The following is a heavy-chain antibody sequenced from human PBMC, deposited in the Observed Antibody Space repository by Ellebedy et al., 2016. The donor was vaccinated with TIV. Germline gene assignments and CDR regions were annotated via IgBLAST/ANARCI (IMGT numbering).Heavy chain of an antibody. CDR2: IIPIFGTA. CDR1: GYTFTSYG. J-gene: IGHJ6*02. CDR3: ARATGYGSGYYGMDV. V-gene: IGHV1-69*06. D-gene: IGHD3-10*01. Sequence: SVKVSXXASGYTFTSYGISWVRQAPGQGLEWMGGIIPIFGTANYAQKFQGRVTITADKSTSTAYMELSSLRSEDTAVYYCARATGYGSGYYGMDVWGQGTTVTVSS.